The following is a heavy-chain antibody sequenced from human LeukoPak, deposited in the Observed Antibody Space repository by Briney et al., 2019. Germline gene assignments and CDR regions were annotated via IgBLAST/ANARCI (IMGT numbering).Heavy chain of an antibody. D-gene: IGHD3-9*01. V-gene: IGHV3-30*02. CDR1: GFTFSHYG. J-gene: IGHJ4*02. CDR3: TKYRSGNFDYYPDLDS. Sequence: PGGSLRLSCAASGFTFSHYGMRWVRQAPGKGLEWVAFTRYDVSLKYYAGSVRGRFTISRDNSKNTLYPQMNSLRTEDTAIYYCTKYRSGNFDYYPDLDSWGQGILVTVSS. CDR2: TRYDVSLK.